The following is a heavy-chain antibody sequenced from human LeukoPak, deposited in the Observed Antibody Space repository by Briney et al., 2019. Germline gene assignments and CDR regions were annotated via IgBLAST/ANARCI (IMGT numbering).Heavy chain of an antibody. V-gene: IGHV3-30*04. CDR2: ISYDGSNK. CDR1: GFTFSSYA. D-gene: IGHD3-22*01. Sequence: PGRSLRLSCAASGFTFSSYAMHWVRQAPGKGLEWVAVISYDGSNKYYADSVKGRFTISRDNSKNTLYLQMNSLRAEDTAVYYCARDADLAITMIVVVIRGRLDYWGQGTLVTVSS. CDR3: ARDADLAITMIVVVIRGRLDY. J-gene: IGHJ4*02.